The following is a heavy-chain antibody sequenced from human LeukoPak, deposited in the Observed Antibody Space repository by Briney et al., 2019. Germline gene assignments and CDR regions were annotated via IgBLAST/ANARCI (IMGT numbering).Heavy chain of an antibody. D-gene: IGHD1-26*01. J-gene: IGHJ6*03. Sequence: SVKVSCKASGDIFNSYSISWVRQAPGQGLEWMGGIIPIFGSANYAQKFQGRVTITTDQSTSTAYMELSSLSSEDTAVYYCARVGRSRGSSPNSYYYMDLWGKGTTVTVSS. CDR3: ARVGRSRGSSPNSYYYMDL. CDR1: GDIFNSYS. V-gene: IGHV1-69*05. CDR2: IIPIFGSA.